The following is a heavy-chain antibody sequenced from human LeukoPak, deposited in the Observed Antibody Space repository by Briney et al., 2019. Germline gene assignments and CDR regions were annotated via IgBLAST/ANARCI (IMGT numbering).Heavy chain of an antibody. CDR2: INDSGT. J-gene: IGHJ5*02. Sequence: GGSLRLSCAASGFTFSSYAMSWVRQAPGKGLEWVSGINDSGTYYADSVKGRFTISRDNSKNTLYLQMNSLRAEDTAVYFCARDSYYDFWSGYVNWFDPWGQGTLVIVSP. D-gene: IGHD3-3*01. CDR1: GFTFSSYA. CDR3: ARDSYYDFWSGYVNWFDP. V-gene: IGHV3-23*01.